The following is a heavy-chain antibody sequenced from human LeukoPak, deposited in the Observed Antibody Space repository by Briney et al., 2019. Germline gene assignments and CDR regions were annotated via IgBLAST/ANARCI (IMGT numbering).Heavy chain of an antibody. CDR1: GASISSSSYY. D-gene: IGHD5-18*01. V-gene: IGHV4-39*07. Sequence: SETLSLTCTVSGASISSSSYYWGWIRQPPGKGLEWIGSIYYRGSTYYNPSLKSRVTISVDTSKNQFSLKLSSVTAADTAVYYCARDRDTAMVTSWFDPWGQGTLVTVSS. CDR2: IYYRGST. CDR3: ARDRDTAMVTSWFDP. J-gene: IGHJ5*02.